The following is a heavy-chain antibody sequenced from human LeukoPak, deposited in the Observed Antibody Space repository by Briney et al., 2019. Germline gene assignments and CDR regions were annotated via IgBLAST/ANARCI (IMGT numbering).Heavy chain of an antibody. D-gene: IGHD3-22*01. Sequence: ALVKVSCKASGYTFTGYYMHWVRQAPGQWPEWMGWINPNSGGTNYAQKFQGRVTMTRDTSISTAYMELSRLRSDDTAVYYCARNFYFDSSGYYHYWGQGTLVTVSS. J-gene: IGHJ4*02. CDR3: ARNFYFDSSGYYHY. CDR1: GYTFTGYY. V-gene: IGHV1-2*02. CDR2: INPNSGGT.